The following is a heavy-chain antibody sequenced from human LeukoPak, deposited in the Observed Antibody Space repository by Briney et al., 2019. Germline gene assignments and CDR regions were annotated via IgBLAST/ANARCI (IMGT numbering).Heavy chain of an antibody. Sequence: SETLSLTCTVSGGSLSVYNWSWIRPPPGEGLEWIGYIYYSGSTNYIPSLKSRVTISVDTSKNQFSLKLSSVTAADTAVYYCAREVGYSNYFDYWGQGTLVTVSS. J-gene: IGHJ4*02. D-gene: IGHD2-15*01. CDR1: GGSLSVYN. CDR3: AREVGYSNYFDY. V-gene: IGHV4-59*01. CDR2: IYYSGST.